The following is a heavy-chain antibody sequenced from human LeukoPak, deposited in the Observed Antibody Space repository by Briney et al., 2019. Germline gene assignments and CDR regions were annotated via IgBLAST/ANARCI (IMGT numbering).Heavy chain of an antibody. CDR2: INTNTGNP. CDR1: GYSFTSYA. D-gene: IGHD3-10*01. CDR3: ARPRYGSGSYVFDY. Sequence: ASVKVSCKASGYSFTSYAMNWVRQAPGQGLEWMGWINTNTGNPTYAQGFTGRFVFSLDTSVSTAYLQISSLKAEDTAVYYCARPRYGSGSYVFDYWGQGTLVTVSS. V-gene: IGHV7-4-1*02. J-gene: IGHJ4*02.